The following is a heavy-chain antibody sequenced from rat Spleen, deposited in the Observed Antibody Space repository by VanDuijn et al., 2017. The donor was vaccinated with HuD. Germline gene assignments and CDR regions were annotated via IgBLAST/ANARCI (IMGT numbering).Heavy chain of an antibody. CDR1: GFSLISYA. V-gene: IGHV2-13*01. J-gene: IGHJ2*01. CDR2: IWGDGST. D-gene: IGHD5-1*01. Sequence: QVQLKESGPGLVQSSQTLSLTCTVSGFSLISYAVNWIRQPPGKGLEWMGGIWGDGSTNYNSAFKSRLSISRDTSKSQVFLEMNSLQTEDTAIYFCTTWDLWGRGVMVTVSS. CDR3: TTWDL.